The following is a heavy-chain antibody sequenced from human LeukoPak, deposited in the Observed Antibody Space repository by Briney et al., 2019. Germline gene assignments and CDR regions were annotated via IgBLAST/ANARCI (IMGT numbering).Heavy chain of an antibody. V-gene: IGHV3-48*01. D-gene: IGHD6-13*01. J-gene: IGHJ2*01. CDR2: ISSSSSPI. CDR3: ARAAYSSTWYSRYFDL. CDR1: GFTFSSYT. Sequence: PGGSLRLSCTASGFTFSSYTMNWVRQAPGKGLEWVSYISSSSSPIYYADSVKGRFTISRDNAKHSLYLQMNSLRAGDTAVYYCARAAYSSTWYSRYFDLWGRGTLDTVSS.